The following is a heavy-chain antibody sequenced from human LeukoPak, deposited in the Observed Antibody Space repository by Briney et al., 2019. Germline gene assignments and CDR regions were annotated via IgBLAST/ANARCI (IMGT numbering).Heavy chain of an antibody. CDR1: GGSLSRSNW. V-gene: IGHV4-4*02. CDR2: IYQSGST. CDR3: ARSVSGSYGAFDI. J-gene: IGHJ3*02. Sequence: SGTQSLTCAVSGGSLSRSNWWSWVRQPPGKGLEWIGEIYQSGSTNYNPSLKSRVTILVDNSKNQFSLKVSSVTAADTAVYFCARSVSGSYGAFDIWGQGTLVTVSS. D-gene: IGHD1-26*01.